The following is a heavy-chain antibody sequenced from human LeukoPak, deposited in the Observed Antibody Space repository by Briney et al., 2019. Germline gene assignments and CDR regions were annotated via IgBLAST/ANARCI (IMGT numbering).Heavy chain of an antibody. CDR2: ISGDGSNT. Sequence: GGSLRLSCAASGFTFTSYYMHWVRQAPGKGLVWVSRISGDGSNTIYADSVKGRFTISRDNSKNTLYLQMNSLRAEDTAVYYCARRGNCSSTSCLNWFGPWGQGTLVTVSS. CDR3: ARRGNCSSTSCLNWFGP. V-gene: IGHV3-74*01. D-gene: IGHD2-2*01. CDR1: GFTFTSYY. J-gene: IGHJ5*02.